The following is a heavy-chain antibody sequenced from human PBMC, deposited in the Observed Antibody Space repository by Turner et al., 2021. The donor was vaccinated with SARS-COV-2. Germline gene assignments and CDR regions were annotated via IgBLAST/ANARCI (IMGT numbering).Heavy chain of an antibody. CDR2: IYSGGST. CDR1: GFTVSSNY. CDR3: ARQLTTVTTWFDP. D-gene: IGHD4-17*01. J-gene: IGHJ5*02. V-gene: IGHV3-53*01. Sequence: EVQLVESGGGLIQPGGALRLSCAASGFTVSSNYMSWVRQAPGKWLEWVSVIYSGGSTYYADSVKGRFTISRDNSKNTLYLQMNSLRAEDTAVYYCARQLTTVTTWFDPWGQGTLVTVSS.